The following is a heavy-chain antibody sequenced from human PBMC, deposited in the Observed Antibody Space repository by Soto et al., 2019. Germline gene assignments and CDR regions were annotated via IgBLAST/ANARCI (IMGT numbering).Heavy chain of an antibody. D-gene: IGHD3-3*01. CDR2: ISGSGGST. J-gene: IGHJ6*03. CDR1: GFTFSSYA. CDR3: AIFGHYDFWSCDLHPYYCHHMAG. V-gene: IGHV3-23*01. Sequence: EVQLLESGGGLVQPGGSLRLSCAASGFTFSSYAMSWVRQAPGKGLEWVSAISGSGGSTYYADSVKGRFTIFRDNTKNALYLQMNGLRAEDTAVYYCAIFGHYDFWSCDLHPYYCHHMAGWGKGTTVTASS.